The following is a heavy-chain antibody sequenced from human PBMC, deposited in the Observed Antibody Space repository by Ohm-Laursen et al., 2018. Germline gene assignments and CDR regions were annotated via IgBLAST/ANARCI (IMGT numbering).Heavy chain of an antibody. CDR1: GFTFSSYA. V-gene: IGHV3-23*01. J-gene: IGHJ4*02. D-gene: IGHD6-19*01. CDR2: ISGSGGST. Sequence: SLRLSCAASGFTFSSYAMSWVRQAPGKGLEWVSAISGSGGSTYYADSVKGRFTISRDNSKNTLYLQMNSLRAEDTAVYYCAKDRLPIAVAGFYFDYWGQGTLVTVSS. CDR3: AKDRLPIAVAGFYFDY.